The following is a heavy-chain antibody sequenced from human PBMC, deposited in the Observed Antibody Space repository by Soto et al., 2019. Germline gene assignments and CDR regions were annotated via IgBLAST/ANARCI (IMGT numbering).Heavy chain of an antibody. V-gene: IGHV3-48*01. Sequence: QLVESGGGLVQPGGSLRLSCAASGFTFSGYTMHWVRQAPGKGLEWVSCIGSSNTATYYADSLKGRFTISRDNAKHPLYLQINSLRVEDTAVYYCARKGGYYPHGYLDYWGQGTLVTVSS. CDR1: GFTFSGYT. CDR2: IGSSNTAT. J-gene: IGHJ4*02. D-gene: IGHD3-22*01. CDR3: ARKGGYYPHGYLDY.